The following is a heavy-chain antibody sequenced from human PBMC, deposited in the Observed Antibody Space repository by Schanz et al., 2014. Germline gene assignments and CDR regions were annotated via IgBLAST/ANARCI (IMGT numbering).Heavy chain of an antibody. CDR2: ITRQGTT. D-gene: IGHD6-25*01. CDR1: GFTFTTYA. V-gene: IGHV3-23*01. J-gene: IGHJ4*02. Sequence: DVQLLESGGGLVQPGESLRLSCAASGFTFTTYAMNWVRQAPGRGLEWVSGITRQGTTNYADFVKGRFSISRDLSSNTLYLQINSLRAHDSAIYYCAKDHPSSGSPAFDVWGQGTQVTVSS. CDR3: AKDHPSSGSPAFDV.